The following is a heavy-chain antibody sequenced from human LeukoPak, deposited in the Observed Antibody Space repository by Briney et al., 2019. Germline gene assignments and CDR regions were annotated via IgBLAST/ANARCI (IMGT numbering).Heavy chain of an antibody. CDR3: ARPTTVGSLFDY. CDR1: GFTFSDYW. V-gene: IGHV3-7*01. J-gene: IGHJ4*02. Sequence: GGSLRLSCAASGFTFSDYWMSWVRQAPGKGLEWVANVKQDGSEKFYVDAVKGRFTISRDNAKNSLYLQMNSLRVEDTAVYYCARPTTVGSLFDYWGQGTLVTVSS. D-gene: IGHD4-17*01. CDR2: VKQDGSEK.